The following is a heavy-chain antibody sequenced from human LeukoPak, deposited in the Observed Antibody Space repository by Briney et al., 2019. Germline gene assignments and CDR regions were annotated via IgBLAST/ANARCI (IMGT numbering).Heavy chain of an antibody. J-gene: IGHJ6*04. CDR2: TYHRRDT. Sequence: SETLSLTCSVSGGSIGSNLWSWIRQPPGKGLEWIGYTYHRRDTYYYPSLKSLLSISVDTSKNQFSLQLSSLTAADTAVYYCARDMGHILGAIPMSYHGRDVWGEGTTVTVSS. CDR3: ARDMGHILGAIPMSYHGRDV. V-gene: IGHV4-59*01. D-gene: IGHD1-26*01. CDR1: GGSIGSNL.